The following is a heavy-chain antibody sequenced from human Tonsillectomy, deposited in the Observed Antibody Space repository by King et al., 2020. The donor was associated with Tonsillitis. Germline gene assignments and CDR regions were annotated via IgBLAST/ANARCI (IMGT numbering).Heavy chain of an antibody. J-gene: IGHJ4*02. CDR1: GFSFNNYD. D-gene: IGHD2-2*01. V-gene: IGHV3-13*01. CDR3: ARDAPPNYAPPEFDF. Sequence: QLVQSGGGLVQPGGSLRLSCAASGFSFNNYDMHWVRQVTGKGLEWVSSIGTINDTYYSGSVKGRFTISRENAENSLYLQMNSLRAEDTAVYYCARDAPPNYAPPEFDFWGLGTLVTVSS. CDR2: IGTINDT.